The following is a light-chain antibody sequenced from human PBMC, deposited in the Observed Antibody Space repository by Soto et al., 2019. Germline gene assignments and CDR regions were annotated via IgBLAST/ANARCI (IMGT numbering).Light chain of an antibody. J-gene: IGLJ1*01. Sequence: QSVLTQPRSVSGSPGQSVTISCTGTSSDVGGHNYVSWYQQHPGKAPKLMIYDVRKRPLGVPDRFSGSKSGNTASLTISGLQAEDEADYYCCSYAGSYTVYVFGTGTKVTVL. CDR1: SSDVGGHNY. CDR2: DVR. CDR3: CSYAGSYTVYV. V-gene: IGLV2-11*01.